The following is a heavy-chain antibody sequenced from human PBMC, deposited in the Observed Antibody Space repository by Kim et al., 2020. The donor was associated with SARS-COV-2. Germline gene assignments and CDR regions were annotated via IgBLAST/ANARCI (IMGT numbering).Heavy chain of an antibody. CDR3: ARRITMIRGVAVSGMDV. J-gene: IGHJ6*02. V-gene: IGHV3-23*01. D-gene: IGHD3-10*01. Sequence: ADPVKGRFTISRDNTKNTMYVQMSSLRADDTAVYYCARRITMIRGVAVSGMDVWGQGTTVTVSS.